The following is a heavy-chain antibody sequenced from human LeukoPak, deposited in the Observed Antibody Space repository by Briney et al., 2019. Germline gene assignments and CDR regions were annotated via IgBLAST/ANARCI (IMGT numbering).Heavy chain of an antibody. CDR3: ARDRVPSSSWWEDYYYGMDV. Sequence: QTGGSLRLSCAASGFTFNNYWMSWVRQAPGKGLEWVSVIYSGGSTYYADSVKGRFTISRDNSKNTLYLQMNSLRAEDTAVYYCARDRVPSSSWWEDYYYGMDVWGQGTTVTVSS. D-gene: IGHD6-13*01. V-gene: IGHV3-53*01. CDR2: IYSGGST. CDR1: GFTFNNYW. J-gene: IGHJ6*02.